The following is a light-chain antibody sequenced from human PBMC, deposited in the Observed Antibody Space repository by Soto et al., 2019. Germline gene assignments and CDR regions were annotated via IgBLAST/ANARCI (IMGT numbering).Light chain of an antibody. CDR3: QQYYSLPPT. CDR1: QSVFFSSNNKNF. Sequence: DIVMTQSPDSLAVSLGERATINCKSSQSVFFSSNNKNFLAWYQQKPGQPPKLLIYWASSRESGVPDRFSGSGSGTDSTLTINSLQAEDVAVYYYQQYYSLPPTFGQGTRLEIK. V-gene: IGKV4-1*01. CDR2: WAS. J-gene: IGKJ5*01.